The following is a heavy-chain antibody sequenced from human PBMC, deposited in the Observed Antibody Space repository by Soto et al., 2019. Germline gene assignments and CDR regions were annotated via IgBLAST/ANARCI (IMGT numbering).Heavy chain of an antibody. V-gene: IGHV3-48*03. CDR3: ARDLPTVTTEGSDAFDI. CDR1: GFTFSSYE. Sequence: GGSLRLSCAASGFTFSSYEMNWVRQAPGKGLEWVSYISSSGSTIYYADSVKGRFTISRDNAKNSLYLQMNSLRAEDTAVYYCARDLPTVTTEGSDAFDIWGQGTMVTVSS. J-gene: IGHJ3*02. D-gene: IGHD4-17*01. CDR2: ISSSGSTI.